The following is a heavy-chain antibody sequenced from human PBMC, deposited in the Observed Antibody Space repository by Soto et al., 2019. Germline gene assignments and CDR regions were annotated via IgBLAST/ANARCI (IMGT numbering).Heavy chain of an antibody. V-gene: IGHV1-2*04. CDR3: ARTRYCSSTSCRNGRYGSDV. CDR2: INPNSGGT. D-gene: IGHD2-2*01. J-gene: IGHJ6*02. CDR1: GYTFTGYY. Sequence: QVQLVQSGAEVKKPGASVKVSCKASGYTFTGYYMHWVRQAPGQGLEWMGWINPNSGGTNYAQKFQGWVTMTRDTSISTAYMELSRLRSDDTAVYYCARTRYCSSTSCRNGRYGSDVWGQGTTVTVSS.